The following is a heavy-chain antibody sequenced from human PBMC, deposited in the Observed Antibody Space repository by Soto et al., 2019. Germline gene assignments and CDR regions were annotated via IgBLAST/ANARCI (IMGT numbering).Heavy chain of an antibody. CDR2: IFHGGSI. V-gene: IGHV4-4*02. Sequence: SETLSLTCAVSGGSLSSSNWWSWVRQSPGKGLEWIGEIFHGGSINYNPSLKSRVTISVDKSKNQFSLKLSSVTAADTAVYYCARRTLMATIGGNWFDPWGQGTLVTVSS. J-gene: IGHJ5*02. CDR3: ARRTLMATIGGNWFDP. CDR1: GGSLSSSNW. D-gene: IGHD5-12*01.